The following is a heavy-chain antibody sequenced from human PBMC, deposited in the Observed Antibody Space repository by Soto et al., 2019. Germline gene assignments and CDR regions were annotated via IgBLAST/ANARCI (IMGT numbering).Heavy chain of an antibody. D-gene: IGHD3-3*01. CDR3: ARDFAYFDS. V-gene: IGHV4-61*01. Sequence: PSETLSLTCTVSGGSFKSGSYSWSWIRQPPWKGLEWIGYVYHTGRTSYNPSPKSRVSISMDTSKNQFSLNLDSVTAADTAVYFCARDFAYFDSWGQGTLVTVSS. J-gene: IGHJ4*02. CDR2: VYHTGRT. CDR1: GGSFKSGSYS.